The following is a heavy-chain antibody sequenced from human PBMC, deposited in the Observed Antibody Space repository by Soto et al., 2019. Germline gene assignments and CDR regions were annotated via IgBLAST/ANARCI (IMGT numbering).Heavy chain of an antibody. CDR2: ISSSSSYI. Sequence: GGSLRLSCAASGFTFSSYSMNWVRQAPGKGLEWVSSISSSSSYIYYADSVKGRFTISRDNAKNSLYLQMNSLRAEDTAVYYCARDYGHKAWFDPWGQGTLVTVSS. D-gene: IGHD3-16*01. V-gene: IGHV3-21*01. CDR3: ARDYGHKAWFDP. CDR1: GFTFSSYS. J-gene: IGHJ5*02.